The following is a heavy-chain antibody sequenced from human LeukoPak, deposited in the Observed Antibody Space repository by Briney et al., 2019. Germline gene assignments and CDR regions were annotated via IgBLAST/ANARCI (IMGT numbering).Heavy chain of an antibody. J-gene: IGHJ3*02. V-gene: IGHV3-30*04. CDR3: ASLGYCSGGSCYLSPDPDAFDI. Sequence: GSLRLSCAASGFTFSSYAMHWVRRAPGKGLEWVAVISYDGSNKYYADSVKGRFTISRDNSKNTLYLQMNSLRAEDTAVYYCASLGYCSGGSCYLSPDPDAFDIWGQGTMVTVSS. CDR1: GFTFSSYA. D-gene: IGHD2-15*01. CDR2: ISYDGSNK.